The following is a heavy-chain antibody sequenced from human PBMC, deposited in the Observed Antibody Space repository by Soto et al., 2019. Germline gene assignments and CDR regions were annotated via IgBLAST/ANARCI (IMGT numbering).Heavy chain of an antibody. CDR1: GFTFSSYA. V-gene: IGHV3-30*04. J-gene: IGHJ6*02. Sequence: QVQLVESGGGVVQPGRSLRLSCAASGFTFSSYAMHWVRQAPGKGLEWVAIISYDGSAKYYADSVKGRFTFSRDNSKNMLFLQMNSLRAEDTAVYYCARHCYYGVDGWGQGTTVTVSS. CDR3: ARHCYYGVDG. CDR2: ISYDGSAK.